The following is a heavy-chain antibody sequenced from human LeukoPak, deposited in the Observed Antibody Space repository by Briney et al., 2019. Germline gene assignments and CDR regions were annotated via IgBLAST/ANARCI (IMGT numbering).Heavy chain of an antibody. CDR3: AGDRNYYGSGSYYNARYYGMDV. Sequence: GGSLRLSCAASGFTFSSYSMNWVRQAPGKGLEWVSSISSSSSYIYYADSVKGRFTISRDNAKNSLYLQMNSLRAEDTAVYYCAGDRNYYGSGSYYNARYYGMDVWGQGTTVTVSS. CDR2: ISSSSSYI. D-gene: IGHD3-10*01. J-gene: IGHJ6*02. V-gene: IGHV3-21*01. CDR1: GFTFSSYS.